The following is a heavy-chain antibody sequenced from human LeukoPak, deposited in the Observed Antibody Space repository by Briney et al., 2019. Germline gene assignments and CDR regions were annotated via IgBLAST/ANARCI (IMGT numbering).Heavy chain of an antibody. CDR1: GGSIRSYY. V-gene: IGHV4-59*08. D-gene: IGHD6-19*01. CDR2: VYYSGST. Sequence: SETLSLTCTVSGGSIRSYYWSWVRQPPGQGLEWIGYVYYSGSTSYNPSLKSRVTISVDTSKNQFSLKLSSVTAADTAVYYCARRESSGYLDYWGEGTLVTVSS. CDR3: ARRESSGYLDY. J-gene: IGHJ4*02.